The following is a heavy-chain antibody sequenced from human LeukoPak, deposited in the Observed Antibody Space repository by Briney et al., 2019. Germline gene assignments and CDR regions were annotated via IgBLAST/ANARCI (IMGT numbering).Heavy chain of an antibody. CDR2: MNPNSGNT. D-gene: IGHD2-15*01. Sequence: ASVKVSCKASGYTFTNYDINWVRRAPGQGLEWMGWMNPNSGNTDHAQKFQGRVTMTRSTSISTAYMELSSLTSEDTAVYYCARVSLVYCSGGSCYFQDHWGQGTLVTVSS. CDR3: ARVSLVYCSGGSCYFQDH. J-gene: IGHJ4*02. CDR1: GYTFTNYD. V-gene: IGHV1-8*01.